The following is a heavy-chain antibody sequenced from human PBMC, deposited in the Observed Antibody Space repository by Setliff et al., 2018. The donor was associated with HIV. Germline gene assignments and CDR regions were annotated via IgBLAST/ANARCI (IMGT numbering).Heavy chain of an antibody. Sequence: SETLSLTCTVSGGSISSYYWSWLRQSPRKGLEWIGYIYPIGSPDYPSGNTAYNPSFRSLVTLSLDTSKNQFSLKLTSVTAADAAVYYCAGDYNSGSHRFDYWGQGTPVTVS. CDR2: IYPIGSPDYPSGNT. J-gene: IGHJ4*02. CDR1: GGSISSYY. CDR3: AGDYNSGSHRFDY. V-gene: IGHV4-4*08. D-gene: IGHD3-10*01.